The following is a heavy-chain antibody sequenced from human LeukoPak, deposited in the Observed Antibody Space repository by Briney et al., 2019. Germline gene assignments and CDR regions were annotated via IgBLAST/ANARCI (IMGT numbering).Heavy chain of an antibody. V-gene: IGHV1-2*02. CDR2: INPNSGGT. CDR1: GYTFTGYY. CDR3: ARERRSGGSCYSDAFDI. J-gene: IGHJ3*02. Sequence: ASVKVSCKASGYTFTGYYMHWVRQAPGQGLEWMGWINPNSGGTNYAQKFQGRVTMTRDTSISTAYMELSRLRSDDTAVYYCARERRSGGSCYSDAFDIWGQGTMVTVSS. D-gene: IGHD2-15*01.